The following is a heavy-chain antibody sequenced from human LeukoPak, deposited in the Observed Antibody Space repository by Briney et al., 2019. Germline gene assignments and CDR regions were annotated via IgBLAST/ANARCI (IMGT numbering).Heavy chain of an antibody. J-gene: IGHJ4*02. CDR2: ISYDGSNK. V-gene: IGHV3-30*04. CDR3: ARGPPQYSSSSGFVY. Sequence: GGSLRLSCAASGFTFSSYAMHWVRQAPGKGLEWMAVISYDGSNKYYADSVKGRFTISRDNSKNTLYLQMNSLRAEDTAVYYCARGPPQYSSSSGFVYWGQGTLVTVSS. CDR1: GFTFSSYA. D-gene: IGHD6-6*01.